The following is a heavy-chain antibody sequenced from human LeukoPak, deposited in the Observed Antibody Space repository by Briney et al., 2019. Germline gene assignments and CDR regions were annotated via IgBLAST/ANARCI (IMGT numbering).Heavy chain of an antibody. CDR3: ARVYCTNGVCYSFDY. CDR2: ISAYNGNT. D-gene: IGHD2-8*01. Sequence: ASVKVSCKASGGTFSSYGISWVRQAPGQGLEWMGWISAYNGNTNYAQKLQGRVTMTTDTSTSTAYMELRSLRSDDTAVYYCARVYCTNGVCYSFDYWGQGTLVTVSS. J-gene: IGHJ4*02. V-gene: IGHV1-18*01. CDR1: GGTFSSYG.